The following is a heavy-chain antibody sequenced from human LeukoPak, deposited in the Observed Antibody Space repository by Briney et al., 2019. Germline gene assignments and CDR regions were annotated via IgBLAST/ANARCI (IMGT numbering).Heavy chain of an antibody. CDR3: ARGVVVPAAIPYY. CDR1: GFAFSSYS. D-gene: IGHD2-2*01. CDR2: ISSSSSYI. V-gene: IGHV3-21*01. Sequence: SGGSLRLSCAASGFAFSSYSMNWVRQAPGKGLEWVSSISSSSSYIYYADSVKGRFTISRDNAKNSLYLQMNSLRAEDTAVYYWARGVVVPAAIPYYWGQGTLVTVSS. J-gene: IGHJ4*02.